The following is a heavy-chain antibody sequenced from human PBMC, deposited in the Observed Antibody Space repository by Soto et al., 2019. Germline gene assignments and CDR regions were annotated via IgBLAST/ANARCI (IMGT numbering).Heavy chain of an antibody. CDR3: AKDRVLTGTPYFDY. Sequence: PGGSLRLSCAASGFTFSSYGMHWVRQAPGKGLEWVAVIWFDGSNKYYADSVKGRFTISRDNSKNTLYLQMNSLRADDTAVYYCAKDRVLTGTPYFDYWGQGTLVTVSS. CDR1: GFTFSSYG. J-gene: IGHJ4*02. V-gene: IGHV3-33*06. D-gene: IGHD3-9*01. CDR2: IWFDGSNK.